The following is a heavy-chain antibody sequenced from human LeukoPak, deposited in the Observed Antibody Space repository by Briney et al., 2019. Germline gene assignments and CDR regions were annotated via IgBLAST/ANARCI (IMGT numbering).Heavy chain of an antibody. CDR3: ARTYYDSSGYETLFDY. CDR1: GFTFSSYW. D-gene: IGHD3-22*01. CDR2: IKQDGSEK. Sequence: GGSLRLSCAASGFTFSSYWMSWVRQAPGKGLEWVANIKQDGSEKYYVDSVKGRFTIPRDNAKNSLYLQMNSLRAEDTAVYYCARTYYDSSGYETLFDYWGQGTLVTVS. V-gene: IGHV3-7*01. J-gene: IGHJ4*02.